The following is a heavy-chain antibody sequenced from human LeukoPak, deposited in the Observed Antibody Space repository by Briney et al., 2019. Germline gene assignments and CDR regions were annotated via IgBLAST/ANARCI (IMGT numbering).Heavy chain of an antibody. CDR2: INHSGST. J-gene: IGHJ4*02. V-gene: IGHV4-34*01. Sequence: SETLSLTCAVYGGSFSGYYWSWIRQPPGKGLEWIGEINHSGSTNYNPSLKSRVTISVDTSKNQFSLKLSSVTAADTAVYYCARAYVWGSYRLLYFDYWGQGTLSPSPQ. D-gene: IGHD3-16*02. CDR1: GGSFSGYY. CDR3: ARAYVWGSYRLLYFDY.